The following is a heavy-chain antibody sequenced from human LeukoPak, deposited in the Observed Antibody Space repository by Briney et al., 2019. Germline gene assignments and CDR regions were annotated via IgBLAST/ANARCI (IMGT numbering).Heavy chain of an antibody. CDR1: GYTLNEVS. CDR3: ASDMLGMATDTRFDN. V-gene: IGHV1-24*01. D-gene: IGHD3-10*02. CDR2: PDPEDSET. J-gene: IGHJ4*02. Sequence: ASVKASCKVSGYTLNEVSIHWGRQPPGKGLEWMGGPDPEDSETIYAQKFQGRVTMTEDIASDTAYMELSSLTSDDTAVYYCASDMLGMATDTRFDNWGQGTQVTVSS.